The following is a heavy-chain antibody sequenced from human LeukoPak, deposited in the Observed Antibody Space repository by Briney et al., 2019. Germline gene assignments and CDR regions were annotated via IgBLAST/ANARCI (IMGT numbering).Heavy chain of an antibody. CDR2: IYYSGST. V-gene: IGHV4-39*01. CDR3: ARRVRGSSGYYGAHDI. J-gene: IGHJ3*02. Sequence: PSETLSLTCTVSGGSISSSSYYWGWIRQPPGKGLEWIGSIYYSGSTYQNPSLKSRVTISVDTSKNQFSLKLSSVTATDTAVYYCARRVRGSSGYYGAHDIWGQGTMVTISS. D-gene: IGHD3-22*01. CDR1: GGSISSSSYY.